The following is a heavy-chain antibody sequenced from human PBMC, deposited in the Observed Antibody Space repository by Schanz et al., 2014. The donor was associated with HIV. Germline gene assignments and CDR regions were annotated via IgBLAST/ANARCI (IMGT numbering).Heavy chain of an antibody. D-gene: IGHD5-12*01. J-gene: IGHJ4*02. Sequence: QVQLVQSGAEVKKPGASVKVSCKASGHTFTNYGISWVRQAPGQGLEWMGWISAYTGNTNYAQKFQGRVTMTTDTSTTTAYMDLRSLRSDDTAVYYCARGAAEMATMTPWRYWGQGTLVTVSS. CDR1: GHTFTNYG. CDR3: ARGAAEMATMTPWRY. CDR2: ISAYTGNT. V-gene: IGHV1-18*04.